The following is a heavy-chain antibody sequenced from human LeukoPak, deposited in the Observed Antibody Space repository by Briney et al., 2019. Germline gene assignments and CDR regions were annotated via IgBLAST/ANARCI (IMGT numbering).Heavy chain of an antibody. Sequence: GGSLRLSCAASGFTVSSNYMSWVRQAPGKGLEWVSVIYSGGSTYYADSVKGRFTISRDNSKNTLYLQMNSLRAEDTAVYYCARDGVYCSGGSCYKPAFDIWGQGTMVTVSS. CDR3: ARDGVYCSGGSCYKPAFDI. V-gene: IGHV3-66*01. CDR1: GFTVSSNY. J-gene: IGHJ3*02. D-gene: IGHD2-15*01. CDR2: IYSGGST.